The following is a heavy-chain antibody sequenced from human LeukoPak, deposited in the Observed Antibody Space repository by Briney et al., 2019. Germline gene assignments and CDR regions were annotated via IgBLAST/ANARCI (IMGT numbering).Heavy chain of an antibody. CDR1: GYSISSGYY. J-gene: IGHJ6*03. CDR3: ARPRIHQPYMDV. CDR2: IYHSGST. V-gene: IGHV4-38-2*02. D-gene: IGHD2/OR15-2a*01. Sequence: SETLSLTCTVSGYSISSGYYWGWIRQPPGKGLEWIGSIYHSGSTYYNPSLKSRVTISVDTSKNQFSLKLSSVAAADTAVYYCARPRIHQPYMDVWGKGATVIVSS.